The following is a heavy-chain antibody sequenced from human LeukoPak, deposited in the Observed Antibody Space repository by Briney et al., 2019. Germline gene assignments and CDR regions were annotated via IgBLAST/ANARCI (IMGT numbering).Heavy chain of an antibody. D-gene: IGHD6-13*01. CDR2: ICHSGST. Sequence: PSETLSLTCAVSSYSISSGYYWGWIRQRPERGPEWIGSICHSGSTYYNPSLKSRVTISVDTSKNQFSLKLSSVTAADTAVYYYARAGDPGYSSSWYGNWFDPWGQGTLVTVFS. CDR1: SYSISSGYY. V-gene: IGHV4-38-2*01. J-gene: IGHJ5*02. CDR3: ARAGDPGYSSSWYGNWFDP.